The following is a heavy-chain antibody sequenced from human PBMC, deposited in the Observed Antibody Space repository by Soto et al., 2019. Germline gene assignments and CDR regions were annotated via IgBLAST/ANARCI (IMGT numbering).Heavy chain of an antibody. CDR3: ARYLGYYYSDGYFDY. J-gene: IGHJ4*02. V-gene: IGHV3-11*01. Sequence: GGSLRLSCAASGFTFSDYYMSWIRQAPGKGLEWVSYISSSGSIIYYADSVKGRFTISRDNAKNSLYRQMNCLRAEDTAVYYCARYLGYYYSDGYFDYWGQGTLVTVSS. CDR1: GFTFSDYY. D-gene: IGHD3-22*01. CDR2: ISSSGSII.